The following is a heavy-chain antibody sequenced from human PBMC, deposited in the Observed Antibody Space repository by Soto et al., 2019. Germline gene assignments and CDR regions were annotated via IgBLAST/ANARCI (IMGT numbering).Heavy chain of an antibody. Sequence: SDTLSLTCNVSGGSISSGGYYCSWIRQHPGQGLEWIGYIYYSGSTYYNPSLKSRVTISVDTSKNQFSLKLSSVTAADTAVYYCATTTVTVNWFDPWGQGTLVTVSP. CDR1: GGSISSGGYY. CDR2: IYYSGST. V-gene: IGHV4-31*03. D-gene: IGHD4-17*01. CDR3: ATTTVTVNWFDP. J-gene: IGHJ5*02.